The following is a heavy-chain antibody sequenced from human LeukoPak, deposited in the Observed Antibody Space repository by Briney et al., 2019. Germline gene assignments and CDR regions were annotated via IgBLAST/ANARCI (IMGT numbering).Heavy chain of an antibody. V-gene: IGHV3-23*01. CDR1: GFPLSSYD. Sequence: GGSLRLSCVVSGFPLSSYDMSWVRQAPGKGLEWVSLVTKTGSTTYYADSVKGRFTITRDNSQNTLYLHMKNLRAEDSALYYCANGLAAAGNFLLRDYYYFMDVWGKGTTVTVSS. J-gene: IGHJ6*03. CDR2: VTKTGSTT. CDR3: ANGLAAAGNFLLRDYYYFMDV. D-gene: IGHD6-13*01.